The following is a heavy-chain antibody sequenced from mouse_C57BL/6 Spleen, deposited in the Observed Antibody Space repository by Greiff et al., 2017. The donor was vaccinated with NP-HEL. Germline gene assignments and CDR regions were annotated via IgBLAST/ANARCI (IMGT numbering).Heavy chain of an antibody. Sequence: EVQRVESEGGLVQPGSSMKLSCTASGFTFSDYYMAWVRQVPEKGLEWVANINYDGSSTYYLDSLKSRFIISRDNAMNILYLQMSSLKSEDTATYYCARAYGDYFDYWGQGTTLTVSS. J-gene: IGHJ2*01. D-gene: IGHD1-1*01. CDR2: INYDGSST. CDR3: ARAYGDYFDY. V-gene: IGHV5-16*01. CDR1: GFTFSDYY.